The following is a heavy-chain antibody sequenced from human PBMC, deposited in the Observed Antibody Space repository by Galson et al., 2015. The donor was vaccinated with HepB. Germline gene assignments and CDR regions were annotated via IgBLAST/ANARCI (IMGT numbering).Heavy chain of an antibody. CDR1: GGSISSGSYY. V-gene: IGHV4-61*02. Sequence: TLSLTCTVSGGSISSGSYYWSWIRQPAGKGLEWIGRIYTSGSTNYNPSLKSRVTMSVDTSKNQFSLKLSSVTAADTAVYYCARDSSSWEYYFDYWGQGTLVTVSS. CDR3: ARDSSSWEYYFDY. D-gene: IGHD6-13*01. J-gene: IGHJ4*02. CDR2: IYTSGST.